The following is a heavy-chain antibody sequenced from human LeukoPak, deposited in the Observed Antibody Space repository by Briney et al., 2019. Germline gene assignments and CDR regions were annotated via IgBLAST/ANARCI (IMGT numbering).Heavy chain of an antibody. CDR2: ISSSSSYT. CDR3: ARHRGSGALKNNWFDP. J-gene: IGHJ5*02. V-gene: IGHV3-11*06. Sequence: PGGSLRLSCAASGFTFNDYYMSWIRQAPGKGLEWVSYISSSSSYTNYADSVKGRFTISRDNAKNSLYLQMNSLRAEDTAVYYCARHRGSGALKNNWFDPWGQGTLVTVSS. CDR1: GFTFNDYY. D-gene: IGHD3-10*01.